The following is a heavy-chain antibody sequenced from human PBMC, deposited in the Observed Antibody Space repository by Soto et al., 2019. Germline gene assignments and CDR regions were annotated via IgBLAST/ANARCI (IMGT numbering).Heavy chain of an antibody. D-gene: IGHD2-2*01. J-gene: IGHJ4*02. CDR2: ISSSSSYI. Sequence: GGSLRLSCAASGFTFSSYSMNWVRQAPGKGLEWVSSISSSSSYIYYADSVKGRFTISRDNAKNSLYLQMNSLRAEDTAVYYCATSGGSYCSSTSCPYGYWGQGTLVTVSS. CDR1: GFTFSSYS. V-gene: IGHV3-21*01. CDR3: ATSGGSYCSSTSCPYGY.